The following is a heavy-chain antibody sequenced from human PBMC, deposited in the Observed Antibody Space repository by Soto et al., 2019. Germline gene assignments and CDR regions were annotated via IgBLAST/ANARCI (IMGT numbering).Heavy chain of an antibody. D-gene: IGHD6-6*01. CDR1: GFTFSSYA. V-gene: IGHV3-23*01. Sequence: GGSLRLSCAASGFTFSSYAMSWVRQAPGKGLEWVSAISGSGGSTYYADSVKGRFTISRDNSKNTLYLQMNSLRAEDTAVYYCARDRRYSSSSPLEYYYYGMDVWGQGTTVTVSS. CDR3: ARDRRYSSSSPLEYYYYGMDV. CDR2: ISGSGGST. J-gene: IGHJ6*02.